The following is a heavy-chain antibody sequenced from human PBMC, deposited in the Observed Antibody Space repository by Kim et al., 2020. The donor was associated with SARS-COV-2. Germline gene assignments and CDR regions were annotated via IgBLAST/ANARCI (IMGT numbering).Heavy chain of an antibody. CDR3: ARRPPMTTVTTEGRYYYGMDV. J-gene: IGHJ6*02. CDR2: ISAYNGNT. CDR1: GYTFTSYG. D-gene: IGHD4-17*01. Sequence: ASVKVSCKASGYTFTSYGISWVRQAPGQGLEWMGWISAYNGNTNYAQKLQGRVTMTTDTSTSTAYMELRSLRTDDTAVYYCARRPPMTTVTTEGRYYYGMDVWGQGTTVTVSS. V-gene: IGHV1-18*01.